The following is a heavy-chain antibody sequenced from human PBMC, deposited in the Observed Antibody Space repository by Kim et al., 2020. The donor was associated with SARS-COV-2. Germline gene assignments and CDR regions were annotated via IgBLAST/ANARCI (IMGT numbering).Heavy chain of an antibody. CDR1: GFTFSSYA. CDR2: ISYDGSNK. CDR3: ARSGGYYDSSGYYPYYF. D-gene: IGHD3-22*01. J-gene: IGHJ4*01. V-gene: IGHV3-30*04. Sequence: GGSLRLSCAASGFTFSSYAMHWVRQAPGKGLEWVAVISYDGSNKYYADSVKGRFTISRDNSKNTLYLQMNSLRAEDTAVYYCARSGGYYDSSGYYPYYF.